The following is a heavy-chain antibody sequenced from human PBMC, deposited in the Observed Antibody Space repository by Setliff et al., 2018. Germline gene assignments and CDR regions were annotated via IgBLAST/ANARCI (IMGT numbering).Heavy chain of an antibody. J-gene: IGHJ5*02. CDR1: GGSISSGGYY. CDR3: ARASHSYGSPNWFDP. Sequence: PSETLSLTCTVSGGSISSGGYYWSWIRQHPGKGLEWIGYIYYSGSTSYYNPSLKSRVTISVDTSKNQFSLKLSSVTAADTAVYYCARASHSYGSPNWFDPWGPGTLVTVSS. D-gene: IGHD3-22*01. CDR2: IYYSGSTS. V-gene: IGHV4-31*03.